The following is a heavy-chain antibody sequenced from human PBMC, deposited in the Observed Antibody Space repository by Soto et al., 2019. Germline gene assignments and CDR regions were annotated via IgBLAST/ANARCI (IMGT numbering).Heavy chain of an antibody. CDR1: GFTFSSYG. Sequence: GGSLRLSCAASGFTFSSYGMHWVRQAPGKGLEWVAVISYDGSNKYYADSVKGRFTISRDNSKNTLYLQMNSLRAEDTAVYYCAKDHHRHIVVVTAIRRGGRSYYYYGMDVWGQGTTVTVSS. CDR2: ISYDGSNK. V-gene: IGHV3-30*18. D-gene: IGHD2-21*02. J-gene: IGHJ6*02. CDR3: AKDHHRHIVVVTAIRRGGRSYYYYGMDV.